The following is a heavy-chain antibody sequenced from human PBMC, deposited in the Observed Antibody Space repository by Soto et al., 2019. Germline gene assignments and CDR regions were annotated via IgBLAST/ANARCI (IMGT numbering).Heavy chain of an antibody. J-gene: IGHJ5*02. V-gene: IGHV4-59*08. CDR3: ARHIAGDTATENWFDP. Sequence: SETLSLTCTVSGGSISSYYWSWVRQPPGKGLEWIGYIYYSGSTNYNPSLKSRVTISVDTSKNQFSLKLSSVTAADTAVFYCARHIAGDTATENWFDPWGQGTLVTVSS. D-gene: IGHD5-18*01. CDR1: GGSISSYY. CDR2: IYYSGST.